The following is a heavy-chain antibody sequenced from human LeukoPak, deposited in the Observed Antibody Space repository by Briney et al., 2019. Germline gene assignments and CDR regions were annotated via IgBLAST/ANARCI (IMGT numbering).Heavy chain of an antibody. CDR3: ARVPRARGSYYYGMDV. J-gene: IGHJ6*02. D-gene: IGHD3-16*01. CDR2: ISAYNGNT. Sequence: GASVKVSCKASGYTFTSYGISWVRQAPGQGLEWIGWISAYNGNTNYAQKLQGRVTMTTDTSTSTAYMELRSLRSDDTAVYYCARVPRARGSYYYGMDVWGQGTTVTVSS. V-gene: IGHV1-18*01. CDR1: GYTFTSYG.